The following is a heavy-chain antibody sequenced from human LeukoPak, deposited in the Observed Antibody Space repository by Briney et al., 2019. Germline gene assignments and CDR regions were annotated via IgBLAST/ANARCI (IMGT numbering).Heavy chain of an antibody. CDR2: INSDGSST. Sequence: GRSLRLSCAASGFTFSSYWMHWVRQAPGRGLVWVSRINSDGSSTSYADSVKGRFTISRDNAKNTLYLQMNSLRAEDTAVYYCAREGDRVATYWFDPWGQGTLVTVSS. V-gene: IGHV3-74*01. J-gene: IGHJ5*02. D-gene: IGHD5-12*01. CDR3: AREGDRVATYWFDP. CDR1: GFTFSSYW.